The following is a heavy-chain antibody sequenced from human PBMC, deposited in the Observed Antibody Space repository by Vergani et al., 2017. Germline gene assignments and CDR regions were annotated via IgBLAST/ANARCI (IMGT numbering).Heavy chain of an antibody. CDR1: GYTFTGYY. CDR2: INPNSGGT. Sequence: QVQLVQSGAEVKKPGASVKVSCKASGYTFTGYYMHWVRQAPGQGLEWMGWINPNSGGTNYAQKFQGWVTMTRDTSISTAYMELSRLRSDDTAVYYCAREGTASSSWYVPADYYYYMDVWGKGTTVTVSS. V-gene: IGHV1-2*04. J-gene: IGHJ6*03. CDR3: AREGTASSSWYVPADYYYYMDV. D-gene: IGHD6-13*01.